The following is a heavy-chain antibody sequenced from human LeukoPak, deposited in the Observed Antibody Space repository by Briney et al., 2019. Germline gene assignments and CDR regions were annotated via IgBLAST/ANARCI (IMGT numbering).Heavy chain of an antibody. D-gene: IGHD1-26*01. Sequence: GGSLRLSCAASGFTFSSYAMSWVRQAPGKGLEWVSAIEIGGDSAYHADSVKGRFTISRDNSKNTLYLQMSSLRAHDTAVYYCAKDRGGRQLLGLPDYWGQGTLVTVSS. CDR3: AKDRGGRQLLGLPDY. J-gene: IGHJ4*02. CDR2: IEIGGDSA. CDR1: GFTFSSYA. V-gene: IGHV3-23*01.